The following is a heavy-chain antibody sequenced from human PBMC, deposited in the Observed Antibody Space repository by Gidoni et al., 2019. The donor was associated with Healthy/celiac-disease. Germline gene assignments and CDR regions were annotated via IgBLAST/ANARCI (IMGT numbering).Heavy chain of an antibody. D-gene: IGHD3-10*01. V-gene: IGHV3-30*02. J-gene: IGHJ2*01. CDR3: AKDLVGSDWYFDL. Sequence: QVQLVESGGGVVQPGRSLRLSCAASGFTFSSYGMHWVRQAPGKGLGWVAFIRYDGSNKYYADSVKGRFTISRDNSKNTLYLQMNSLRAEDTAVYYCAKDLVGSDWYFDLWGRGTLVTVSS. CDR1: GFTFSSYG. CDR2: IRYDGSNK.